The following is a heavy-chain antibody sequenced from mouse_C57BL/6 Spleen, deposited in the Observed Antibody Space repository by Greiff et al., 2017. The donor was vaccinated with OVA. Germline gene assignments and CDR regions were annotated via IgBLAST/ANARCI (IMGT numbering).Heavy chain of an antibody. J-gene: IGHJ4*01. V-gene: IGHV2-2*01. Sequence: VKLVESGPGLVQPSQSLSITCTVSGFSLTSYGVHWVRQSPGKGLEWLGVIWSGGSTDYNAAFITRLSISKDNSKSKVFFKMNSLQADDAAIYYCARGPPFTPGDYWGQGTSVTVSS. CDR1: GFSLTSYG. D-gene: IGHD6-1*01. CDR3: ARGPPFTPGDY. CDR2: IWSGGST.